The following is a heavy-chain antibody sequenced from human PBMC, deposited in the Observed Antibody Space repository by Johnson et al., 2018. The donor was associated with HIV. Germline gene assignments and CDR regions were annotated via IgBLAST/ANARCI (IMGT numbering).Heavy chain of an antibody. J-gene: IGHJ3*02. V-gene: IGHV3-30*03. D-gene: IGHD3-22*01. CDR1: GFTFSSYG. CDR3: ARVIPDSSGIRDDAFDI. CDR2: ISYDGSNK. Sequence: QVHVVESGGGVVQPGRSLRLSCAASGFTFSSYGMHWVRQAPGKGLEWVTVISYDGSNKYYADSVKGRFTISRDNAKNSLYLQMNSLRAEDKAGDYCARVIPDSSGIRDDAFDIWGQGTMVTVSS.